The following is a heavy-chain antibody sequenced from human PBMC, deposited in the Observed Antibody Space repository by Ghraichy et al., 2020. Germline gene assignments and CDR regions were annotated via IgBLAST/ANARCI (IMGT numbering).Heavy chain of an antibody. J-gene: IGHJ4*02. V-gene: IGHV3-30*03. CDR3: VGWSESGNS. D-gene: IGHD3-3*01. CDR2: ISYDATSEYYDVTKT. Sequence: GGSLRLSCATSGFTFSNYAMHWVRQAPGKGLEWVAVISYDATSEYYDVTKTYYADSVKGRFTISRDNARNSLYLKMNSLMAEDTAVYYCVGWSESGNSWGQGTLVTVSS. CDR1: GFTFSNYA.